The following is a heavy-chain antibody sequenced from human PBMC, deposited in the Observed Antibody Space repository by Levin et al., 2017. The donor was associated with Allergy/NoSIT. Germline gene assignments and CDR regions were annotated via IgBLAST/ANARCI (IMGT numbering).Heavy chain of an antibody. Sequence: GASVKVSCKGSGYSFTSYWISWVRQMPGKGLEWMGRIDPSDSYTNYSPSFQGHVTISADKSISTAYLQWSSLKASDTAMYYCARHSYSSSGYWGQGTLVTVSS. CDR2: IDPSDSYT. CDR1: GYSFTSYW. J-gene: IGHJ4*02. D-gene: IGHD6-13*01. V-gene: IGHV5-10-1*01. CDR3: ARHSYSSSGY.